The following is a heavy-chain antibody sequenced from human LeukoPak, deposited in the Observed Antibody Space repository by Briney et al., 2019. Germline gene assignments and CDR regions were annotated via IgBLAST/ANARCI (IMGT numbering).Heavy chain of an antibody. CDR3: ARNDSSGYFDY. J-gene: IGHJ4*02. Sequence: SETLSLTCAVSGYSISSGHYWGWIRQPPGKGLEWIGSIYYSGSTHYNPSLKSRVTISVDTSKNQFSLKLNSVTAADTAVYYCARNDSSGYFDYWGQGTLVTVSS. D-gene: IGHD3-22*01. CDR1: GYSISSGHY. CDR2: IYYSGST. V-gene: IGHV4-38-2*01.